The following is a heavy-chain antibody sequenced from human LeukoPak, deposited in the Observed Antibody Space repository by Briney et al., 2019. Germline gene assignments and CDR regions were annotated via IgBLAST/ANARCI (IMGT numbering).Heavy chain of an antibody. V-gene: IGHV1-2*02. CDR1: VYTFTVYY. D-gene: IGHD3-22*01. CDR3: ARGPPTIVVVIPTGHFDS. J-gene: IGHJ4*02. Sequence: ASVTVSFTSSVYTFTVYYIHWVRQAPGQGQEGRGWMNPKSGGTNYAQKFQGRGTMNRERANNTDYMELRRLRADDRAVYYCARGPPTIVVVIPTGHFDSWGQGTLVTVSS. CDR2: MNPKSGGT.